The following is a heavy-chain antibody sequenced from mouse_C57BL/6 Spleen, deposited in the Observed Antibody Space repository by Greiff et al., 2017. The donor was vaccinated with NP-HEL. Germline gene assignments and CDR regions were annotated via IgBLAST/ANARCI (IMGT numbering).Heavy chain of an antibody. Sequence: VQLQQSGAELVKPGASVKMSCKASGYTFTSYWITWVKQRPGQGLEWIGDIYPGSGSTNYNEKFKSKATLTVDTSSSTAYMQLSSLTSEDSAVYYCARSRPYYYGSSFYWYFDVWGTGTTVTVSS. J-gene: IGHJ1*03. CDR3: ARSRPYYYGSSFYWYFDV. D-gene: IGHD1-1*01. CDR1: GYTFTSYW. V-gene: IGHV1-55*01. CDR2: IYPGSGST.